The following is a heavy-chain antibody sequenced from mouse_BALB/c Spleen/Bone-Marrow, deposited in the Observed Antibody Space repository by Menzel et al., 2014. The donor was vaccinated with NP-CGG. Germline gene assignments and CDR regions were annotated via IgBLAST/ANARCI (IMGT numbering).Heavy chain of an antibody. CDR2: INPYNGDT. CDR1: GYTFTGYF. CDR3: GRDSYYAMDY. V-gene: IGHV1-37*01. Sequence: VQLKDSGPELVKPGASVKISCKASGYTFTGYFMNWVKQSQGKSLEWIGRINPYNGDTFYNQKFKGKATLTVDKSSSTAHMELLSLTSEDSAVYYCGRDSYYAMDYWGQGTSVTVSS. J-gene: IGHJ4*01.